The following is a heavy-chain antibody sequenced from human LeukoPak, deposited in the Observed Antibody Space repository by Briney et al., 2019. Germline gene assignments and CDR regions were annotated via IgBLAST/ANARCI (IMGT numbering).Heavy chain of an antibody. CDR1: GYSISSGYY. CDR2: IYHSGST. Sequence: SETLSLTCAVSGYSISSGYYWGWIRRPPGKGLEWIGSIYHSGSTYYNPSLKSRVTISVDTSKNQFSLKLSSVTAADTAVYYCARDNTGSSWYFDYWGQGTLVTVSS. D-gene: IGHD6-13*01. J-gene: IGHJ4*02. V-gene: IGHV4-38-2*02. CDR3: ARDNTGSSWYFDY.